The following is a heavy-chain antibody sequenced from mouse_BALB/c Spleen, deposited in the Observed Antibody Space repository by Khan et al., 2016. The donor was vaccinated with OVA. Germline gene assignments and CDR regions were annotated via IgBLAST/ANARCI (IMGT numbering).Heavy chain of an antibody. CDR2: IYPSNGNT. J-gene: IGHJ2*01. V-gene: IGHV14-3*02. CDR3: ANFVEY. CDR1: GYTITNNY. Sequence: EVQLVESGAELVKPSPSVKLSCTASGYTITNNYMQWLKQRPEQGLVGIGRIYPSNGNTKYNPKFQSKATITADTSSNPSFLQLSSLTSEDTAVYYWANFVEYWGQGTTLTVSS.